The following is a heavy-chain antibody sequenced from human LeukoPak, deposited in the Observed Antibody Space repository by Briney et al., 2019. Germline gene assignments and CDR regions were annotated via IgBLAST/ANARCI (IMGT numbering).Heavy chain of an antibody. D-gene: IGHD5-18*01. V-gene: IGHV1-18*01. Sequence: GASVKVSCKASGYTFTSYGISWVRQAPGQGLEWMGWISAYNGNTNYAQKPQGGVTMTTDTSTSTAYMEPRSLRSDDTAVYYCARDSEQDTAMVYWGQGTLVTVSS. J-gene: IGHJ4*02. CDR1: GYTFTSYG. CDR2: ISAYNGNT. CDR3: ARDSEQDTAMVY.